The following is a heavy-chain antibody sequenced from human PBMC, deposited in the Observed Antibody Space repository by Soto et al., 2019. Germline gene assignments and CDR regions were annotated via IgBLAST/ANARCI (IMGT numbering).Heavy chain of an antibody. J-gene: IGHJ4*02. Sequence: PSETLSLTCTVSCGSVSSSSYYWGWIRQPPGKGLEWIGTIYYTGSTSYSPSLKSRVTISVDTSKTQFSLNLKSVTAADTAVYYCAGRRAGDYYFDYWGQGTLVTVSS. CDR3: AGRRAGDYYFDY. V-gene: IGHV4-39*01. CDR1: CGSVSSSSYY. D-gene: IGHD1-26*01. CDR2: IYYTGST.